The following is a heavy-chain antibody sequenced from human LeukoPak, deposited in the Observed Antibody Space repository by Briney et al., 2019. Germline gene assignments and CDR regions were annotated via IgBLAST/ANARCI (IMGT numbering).Heavy chain of an antibody. Sequence: GESLRLSCAASGFTFSGYAMTWVRQPPGKGLEWVSTISYSGDSTYYPDSVKGRFTISRGNSKSTLYLQMNGLGADDTAIYFCARGGLTASALHWGQGILVTVSS. CDR3: ARGGLTASALH. V-gene: IGHV3-23*01. CDR2: ISYSGDST. D-gene: IGHD1-20*01. CDR1: GFTFSGYA. J-gene: IGHJ4*02.